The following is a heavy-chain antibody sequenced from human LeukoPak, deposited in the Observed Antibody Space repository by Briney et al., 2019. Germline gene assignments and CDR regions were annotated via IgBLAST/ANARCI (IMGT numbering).Heavy chain of an antibody. V-gene: IGHV4-4*02. J-gene: IGHJ4*02. CDR2: VNLQGST. Sequence: SGTLSLTCGVSGGSITNTNYWTWVRQPPGKGLEWTGEVNLQGSTNYNPSLVGRVAISVDTSENHISLQLTSVTAADTAVYYCAREGGPYRPLDYSGQGTLVTVSS. CDR1: GGSITNTNY. CDR3: AREGGPYRPLDY.